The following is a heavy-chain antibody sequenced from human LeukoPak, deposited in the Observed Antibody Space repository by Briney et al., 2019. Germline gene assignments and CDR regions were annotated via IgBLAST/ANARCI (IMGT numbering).Heavy chain of an antibody. D-gene: IGHD6-13*01. CDR2: IYHSGDT. CDR1: GFSISSGSY. V-gene: IGHV4-38-2*01. J-gene: IGHJ4*02. Sequence: SETLSLTCAVSGFSISSGSYWGWVRQPPGKGLEWIGSIYHSGDTYYNPSLRSRLTISVDKFKNQFSLKLTSMTAADTAVYNCSRQGSRSWYGDFDYWGQGTLVTVSS. CDR3: SRQGSRSWYGDFDY.